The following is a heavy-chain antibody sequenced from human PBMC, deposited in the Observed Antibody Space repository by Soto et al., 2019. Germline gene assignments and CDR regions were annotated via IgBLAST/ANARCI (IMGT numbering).Heavy chain of an antibody. CDR2: ISSSSRTT. CDR1: GFTFSDYY. CDR3: SRDVYRYSSSSPADV. Sequence: PWGSLRLSCAASGFTFSDYYMSWIRQAPGKGLDWVAYISSSSRTTKYGDSVKGRFTISRDNAKNSLFLQMNSLRGEDTAVYYCSRDVYRYSSSSPADVWGQGTTVTVSS. J-gene: IGHJ6*02. D-gene: IGHD6-6*01. V-gene: IGHV3-11*06.